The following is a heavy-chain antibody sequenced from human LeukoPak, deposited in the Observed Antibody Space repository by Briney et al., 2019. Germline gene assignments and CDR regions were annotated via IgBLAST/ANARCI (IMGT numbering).Heavy chain of an antibody. CDR1: GYTFTGYY. CDR3: ARNFLWLVAANRDDRTDDY. V-gene: IGHV1-2*02. D-gene: IGHD2-15*01. Sequence: ASVKVSCKASGYTFTGYYMHWVRQAPGQGLEWMGWINPNSGGTNYAQKFQGRVTMTRDTSISTDYMELSRLRSDDTAVYYCARNFLWLVAANRDDRTDDYWGQGTLVTVSS. J-gene: IGHJ4*02. CDR2: INPNSGGT.